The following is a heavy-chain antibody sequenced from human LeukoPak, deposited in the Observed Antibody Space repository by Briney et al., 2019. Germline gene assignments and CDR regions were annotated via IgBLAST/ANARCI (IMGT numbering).Heavy chain of an antibody. Sequence: GGSLRLSCAASGFTFSNYWMDWVRQAPGKGLEWVAKIKQDGSRKDYVDSAKGRFTISRDNAKNSLYLEMSSLRVEDTGVYYCARESPYVSWGQGTLVTVSS. CDR3: ARESPYVS. J-gene: IGHJ5*02. CDR2: IKQDGSRK. D-gene: IGHD2-21*01. CDR1: GFTFSNYW. V-gene: IGHV3-7*01.